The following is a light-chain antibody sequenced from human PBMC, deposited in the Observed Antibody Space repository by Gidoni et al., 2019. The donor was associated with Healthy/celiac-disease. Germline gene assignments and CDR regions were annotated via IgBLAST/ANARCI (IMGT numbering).Light chain of an antibody. CDR3: QQYYSTPPT. CDR2: WAS. Sequence: DIVMTQSPDSLAVSLGERATINCKSSQSVLYSSNNKNYLAWYQQKPGPPPKLLIYWASTRESGVPDRFSGSGSGTDFTLTISSLQAEDVAVYYCQQYYSTPPTFGGXTKVEIK. CDR1: QSVLYSSNNKNY. V-gene: IGKV4-1*01. J-gene: IGKJ4*01.